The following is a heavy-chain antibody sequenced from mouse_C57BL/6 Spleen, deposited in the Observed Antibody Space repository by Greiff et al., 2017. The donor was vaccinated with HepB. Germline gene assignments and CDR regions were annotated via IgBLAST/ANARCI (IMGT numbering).Heavy chain of an antibody. Sequence: EVMLVESGGGLVKPGGSLKLSCAASGFTFSSYAMSWVRQTPEKRLEWVATISDGGSYTYYPDNVKGRFTISRDNAKNNLYLQMSHLKSEDTAMYYCARGQLRLRDYAMDYWGQGTSVTVSS. CDR2: ISDGGSYT. CDR3: ARGQLRLRDYAMDY. J-gene: IGHJ4*01. V-gene: IGHV5-4*03. D-gene: IGHD3-2*02. CDR1: GFTFSSYA.